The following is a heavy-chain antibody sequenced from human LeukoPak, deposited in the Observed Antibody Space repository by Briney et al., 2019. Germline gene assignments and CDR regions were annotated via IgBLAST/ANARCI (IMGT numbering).Heavy chain of an antibody. J-gene: IGHJ6*03. CDR3: ARSGSTGDYYYYYYMDV. D-gene: IGHD2-21*02. V-gene: IGHV4-4*07. CDR2: IYTSGST. CDR1: GGSISSYY. Sequence: SETLSLTCTVSGGSISSYYWSWIRQPAGKGLEWIGRIYTSGSTNFNPSLKSRVTISVDTSKNQFSLKLSSVTAADTAVYYCARSGSTGDYYYYYYMDVWGKGTTVTVSS.